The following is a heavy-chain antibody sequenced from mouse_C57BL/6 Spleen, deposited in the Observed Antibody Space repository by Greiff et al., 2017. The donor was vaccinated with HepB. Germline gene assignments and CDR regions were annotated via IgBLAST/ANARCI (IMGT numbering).Heavy chain of an antibody. V-gene: IGHV3-6*01. CDR1: GYSITSGYY. Sequence: EVHLVESGPGLVKPSQSLSLTCSVTGYSITSGYYWNWIRQFPGNKLEWMGYISYDGSNNYNPSLKNRISITRDTSKNQFFLKLNSVTTEDTATYYCASLKDGYGSSHFAYWGQGTLVTVSA. CDR2: ISYDGSN. J-gene: IGHJ3*01. CDR3: ASLKDGYGSSHFAY. D-gene: IGHD1-1*01.